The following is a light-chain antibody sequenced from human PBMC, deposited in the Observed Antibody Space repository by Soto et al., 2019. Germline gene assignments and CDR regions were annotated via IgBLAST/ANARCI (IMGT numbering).Light chain of an antibody. Sequence: ENELTQSPGTLPLSPGDRATLSCRASQPLDNNYVAWYQKKVGQPTMLLIAGSYVRAAGVPDMFSGSGAGTDFTLTITRLAPEDFALYYCQDYSRAPTFGPGTKV. V-gene: IGKV3-20*01. CDR3: QDYSRAPT. J-gene: IGKJ3*01. CDR2: GSY. CDR1: QPLDNNY.